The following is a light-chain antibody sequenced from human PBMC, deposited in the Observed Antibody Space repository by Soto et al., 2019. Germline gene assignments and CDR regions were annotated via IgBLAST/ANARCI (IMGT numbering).Light chain of an antibody. J-gene: IGKJ1*01. CDR3: LPTYTGRP. CDR1: QSISFW. Sequence: DNRVAQSPTALSAAVGDSVTITCRTNQSISFWLNWYQQKPGKAPKILIYAGSTLQSGVPSRFSCSGSGTDFTLAISYLQRDGFATYNSLPTYTGRPFAPGTKVDIK. CDR2: AGS. V-gene: IGKV1-39*01.